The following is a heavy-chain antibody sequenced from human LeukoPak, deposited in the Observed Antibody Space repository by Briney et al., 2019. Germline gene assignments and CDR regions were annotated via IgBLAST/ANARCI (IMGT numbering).Heavy chain of an antibody. V-gene: IGHV3-7*01. J-gene: IGHJ4*02. CDR3: ARGIVVVVGASDHFDY. Sequence: PGGSLRLSCVASGFTFGTYWMNWVRQAPGKGLERVGTISPDGSDKYYVDSVKGRFTISRDNAKTSLYLQINSLRADDTALYFCARGIVVVVGASDHFDYWGQGTLITVSS. D-gene: IGHD2-15*01. CDR2: ISPDGSDK. CDR1: GFTFGTYW.